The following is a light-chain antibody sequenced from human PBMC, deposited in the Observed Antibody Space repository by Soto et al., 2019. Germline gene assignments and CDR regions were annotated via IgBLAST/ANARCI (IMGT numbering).Light chain of an antibody. Sequence: IDLTQCPPTLSVSLGEGATLSCRASQGLXRYFCWDEQKPGQAPRILISCESTRANGVLARFSGSGSGRDFTLTISCLQSEDFATSYCRQYYSYPSITFGQGTRLEIK. CDR1: QGLXRY. CDR2: CES. CDR3: RQYYSYPSIT. V-gene: IGKV3-15*01. J-gene: IGKJ5*01.